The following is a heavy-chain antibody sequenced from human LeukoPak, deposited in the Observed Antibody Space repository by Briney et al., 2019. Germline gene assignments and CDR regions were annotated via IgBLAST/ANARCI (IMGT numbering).Heavy chain of an antibody. V-gene: IGHV5-51*01. CDR1: GYSFSSYW. CDR2: IYPGDSDT. D-gene: IGHD2-15*01. Sequence: GESLKISCKGSGYSFSSYWISWVRQMPGKGLEWMGIIYPGDSDTRYSPSFQGQVTISADKSISTAYLQWSSLKASDTAMYYCARHQGTGCSGGSCSYYGMDVWGQGTTVTVSS. CDR3: ARHQGTGCSGGSCSYYGMDV. J-gene: IGHJ6*02.